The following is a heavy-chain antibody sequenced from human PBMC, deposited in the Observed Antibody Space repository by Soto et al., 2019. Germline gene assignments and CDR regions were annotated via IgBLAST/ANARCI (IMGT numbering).Heavy chain of an antibody. CDR1: GGSVSSGSHY. CDR3: ARARQDIVVVVAATSWFDP. Sequence: QVQLQESGPGLVKPSETLSLTCTVSGGSVSSGSHYWSWIRQPPGKGLEWIGYIYYSGSTNYNPSLKSRVTISVDTSKNQFSLKLSSVTAADTAVYYCARARQDIVVVVAATSWFDPWGQGTLVTVSS. CDR2: IYYSGST. D-gene: IGHD2-15*01. J-gene: IGHJ5*02. V-gene: IGHV4-61*01.